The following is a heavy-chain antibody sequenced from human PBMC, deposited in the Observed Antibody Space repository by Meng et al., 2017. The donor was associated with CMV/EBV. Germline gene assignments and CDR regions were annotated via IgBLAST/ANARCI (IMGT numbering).Heavy chain of an antibody. CDR1: GYSISSGYY. D-gene: IGHD6-13*01. J-gene: IGHJ6*02. V-gene: IGHV4-38-2*02. CDR2: IYHSGST. CDR3: ARVATGYSSSWAYGGMDV. Sequence: SETLSLTCTVSGYSISSGYYWGWIRRPPGKGLEWIGSIYHSGSTYYNPSLKSRVTISVDTSKNQFSLKLSSVTAADTAVYYCARVATGYSSSWAYGGMDVWGQGTTVTVSS.